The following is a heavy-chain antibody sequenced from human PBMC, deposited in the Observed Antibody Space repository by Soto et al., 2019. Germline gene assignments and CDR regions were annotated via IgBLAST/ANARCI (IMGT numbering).Heavy chain of an antibody. CDR2: IIPIFGTA. CDR3: ARSSGLLPYYFDY. Sequence: SVKVSCKASGGTFSSYAISWVRQAPGQGLEWMGGIIPIFGTANYAQKFQGRFTITADESTSTAYMELSSPRSEDTAVYYCARSSGLLPYYFDYWGQGTQVTVS. D-gene: IGHD2-15*01. V-gene: IGHV1-69*13. J-gene: IGHJ4*02. CDR1: GGTFSSYA.